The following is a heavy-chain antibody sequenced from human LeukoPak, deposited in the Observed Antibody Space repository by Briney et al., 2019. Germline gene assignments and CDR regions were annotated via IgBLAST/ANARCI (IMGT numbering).Heavy chain of an antibody. Sequence: GASVKVSCKASGYTFTSYGISWVRQAPGQGLEWMGWISAYNGNTNYAQKLQGRVTMTTDTSTSTAYMELRSLRSDDTAVYYCARANRVLRLFWFRGATNFDYWGQGTLVTVSS. CDR3: ARANRVLRLFWFRGATNFDY. V-gene: IGHV1-18*01. CDR1: GYTFTSYG. D-gene: IGHD3-3*01. J-gene: IGHJ4*02. CDR2: ISAYNGNT.